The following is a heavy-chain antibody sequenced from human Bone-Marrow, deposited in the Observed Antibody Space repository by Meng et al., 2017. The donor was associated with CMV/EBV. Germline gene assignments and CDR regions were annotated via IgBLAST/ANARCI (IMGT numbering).Heavy chain of an antibody. CDR1: GGSFSGYY. CDR3: ARGHLSRGNSGYYYYGMDV. J-gene: IGHJ6*02. V-gene: IGHV4-34*01. CDR2: INHSGST. D-gene: IGHD4-23*01. Sequence: SETLSLTCAVYGGSFSGYYWSWIRQPPGKGLEWIGEINHSGSTNYNPSLKSRVTISVDTSKNQFSLKLSSVTAADTAVYYCARGHLSRGNSGYYYYGMDVCGQGTTVTVSS.